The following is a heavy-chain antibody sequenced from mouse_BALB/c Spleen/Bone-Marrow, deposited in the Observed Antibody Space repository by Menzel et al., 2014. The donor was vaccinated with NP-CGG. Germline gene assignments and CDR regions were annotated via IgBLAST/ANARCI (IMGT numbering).Heavy chain of an antibody. CDR3: ARNYGSSLDY. Sequence: EVKPQESGAEIVKPGASVKSSCTTSGFNIEDSYIYWMKQRPEQGLEWIGRIDPANGNTKYDPKFQGKATITVDTSSATAYLQLSSLTSEDTAVYYCARNYGSSLDYWGQGTTLTVSS. CDR2: IDPANGNT. CDR1: GFNIEDSY. V-gene: IGHV14-3*02. D-gene: IGHD1-1*01. J-gene: IGHJ2*01.